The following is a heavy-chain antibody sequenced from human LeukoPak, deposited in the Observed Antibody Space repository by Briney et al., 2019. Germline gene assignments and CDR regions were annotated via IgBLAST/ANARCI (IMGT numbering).Heavy chain of an antibody. D-gene: IGHD3-22*01. CDR1: GGTFSSYT. CDR3: ARAPSLGYYDSSGYVDY. V-gene: IGHV1-69*02. CDR2: IIPILGIA. Sequence: SVKVSCKASGGTFSSYTISWVRQAPGQGLEWMGRIIPILGIANYAQKFQGRVTITADKSTSTAYMELSSLRSEDTAVYYCARAPSLGYYDSSGYVDYWGQGTLVTVSS. J-gene: IGHJ4*02.